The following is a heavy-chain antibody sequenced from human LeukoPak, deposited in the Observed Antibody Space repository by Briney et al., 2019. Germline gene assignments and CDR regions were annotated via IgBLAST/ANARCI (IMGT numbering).Heavy chain of an antibody. CDR2: ISSSGSTI. Sequence: GGSLRLSCAASGFTFSSYEMNWVRQAPGKGLEWVSYISSSGSTIYYADSVKGRFTISRDNAKNSLYLQMNSLRAEDAAVYNCARESGSYYVFDYWGQGTLVTVSS. J-gene: IGHJ4*02. V-gene: IGHV3-48*03. D-gene: IGHD1-26*01. CDR3: ARESGSYYVFDY. CDR1: GFTFSSYE.